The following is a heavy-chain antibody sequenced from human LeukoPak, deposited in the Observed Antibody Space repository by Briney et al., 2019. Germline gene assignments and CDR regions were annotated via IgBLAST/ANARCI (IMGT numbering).Heavy chain of an antibody. Sequence: PGGSLRLSCVASVVTLSSYWTYSVRQAPGRGLVWVSRIYIDGSTTNYADSVKGLFTTPRDNAKNTLYLQMNSLRAEDTAVYFCGRAEQQLGRSLDYWGQGTMVTVSS. CDR1: VVTLSSYW. D-gene: IGHD6-13*01. CDR3: GRAEQQLGRSLDY. J-gene: IGHJ4*02. CDR2: IYIDGSTT. V-gene: IGHV3-74*01.